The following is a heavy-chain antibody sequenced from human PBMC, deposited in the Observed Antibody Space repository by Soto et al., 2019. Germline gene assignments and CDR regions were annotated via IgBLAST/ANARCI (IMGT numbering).Heavy chain of an antibody. J-gene: IGHJ4*02. V-gene: IGHV4-61*08. CDR3: ARESYYGSGATVVAY. D-gene: IGHD3-10*01. CDR1: GGSISSGGYY. Sequence: SETLSLTCTVSGGSISSGGYYWSWNSQHPGKGLEWIGYIYYSGSTSYNPSLNSRVTMSVDTSKNQFSLKVNSVTAADTAVYYCARESYYGSGATVVAYWGQGTLVTVSS. CDR2: IYYSGST.